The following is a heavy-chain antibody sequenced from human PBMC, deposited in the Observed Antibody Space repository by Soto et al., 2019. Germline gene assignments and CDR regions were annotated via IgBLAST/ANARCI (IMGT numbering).Heavy chain of an antibody. CDR3: ARVPLRYYDSSGLFDY. CDR1: GYTFTSYG. CDR2: ISAYNGNT. V-gene: IGHV1-18*04. J-gene: IGHJ4*02. Sequence: ASVKVSCKASGYTFTSYGISWVRQAPGQGLEWMGWISAYNGNTNYAQKLQGRVTMTTDTSTSTAYMELRSLRSDDTAVYYCARVPLRYYDSSGLFDYWGQGTLVTSPQ. D-gene: IGHD3-22*01.